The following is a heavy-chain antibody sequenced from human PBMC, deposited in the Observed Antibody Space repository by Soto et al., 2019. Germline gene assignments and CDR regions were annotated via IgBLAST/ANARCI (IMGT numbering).Heavy chain of an antibody. V-gene: IGHV3-74*01. CDR2: MNMDGNRI. D-gene: IGHD2-21*01. CDR1: GFTFSSYW. J-gene: IGHJ4*02. Sequence: EVQLVESGGGLVQPGGSLRLSCAASGFTFSSYWMHWVRQAPRKGLEWVSRMNMDGNRISYVDSVKGRCTISSDNAKNTFYMEMNSARVEDTAVYYCVRGDGDRYDGHGYLGRHWGQGSLVTVSS. CDR3: VRGDGDRYDGHGYLGRH.